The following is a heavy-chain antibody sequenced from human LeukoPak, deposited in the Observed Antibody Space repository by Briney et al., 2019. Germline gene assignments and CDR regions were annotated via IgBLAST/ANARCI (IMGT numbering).Heavy chain of an antibody. CDR2: IYYSGST. Sequence: PSETLSLTCTVSGGSISSSSSYYWGWIRQPPGKGMEWIGSIYYSGSTYYNPSLKSRVAISVDTSKNQFSLKLSSVTAADTAVYYCARRRSYYDSSGGAFDIWGQGTMVTVSS. V-gene: IGHV4-39*01. D-gene: IGHD3-22*01. CDR3: ARRRSYYDSSGGAFDI. CDR1: GGSISSSSSYY. J-gene: IGHJ3*02.